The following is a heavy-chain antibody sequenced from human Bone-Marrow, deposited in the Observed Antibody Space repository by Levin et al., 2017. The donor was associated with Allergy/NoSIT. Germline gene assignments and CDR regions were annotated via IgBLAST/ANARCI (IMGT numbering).Heavy chain of an antibody. CDR1: GFTFGDYA. CDR2: IRSKAYGGTT. Sequence: GGSLRLSCTASGFTFGDYAMSWFRQAPGKGLEWVGFIRSKAYGGTTEYAASVKGRFTISRDDSKSIAYLQMNSLKTEDTAVYYCTRAAMIVVVTNWFDPWGQGTLVTVSS. D-gene: IGHD3-22*01. J-gene: IGHJ5*02. CDR3: TRAAMIVVVTNWFDP. V-gene: IGHV3-49*03.